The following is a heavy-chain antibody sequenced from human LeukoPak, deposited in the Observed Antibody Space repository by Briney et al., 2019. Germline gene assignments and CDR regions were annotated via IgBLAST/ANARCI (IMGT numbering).Heavy chain of an antibody. V-gene: IGHV3-30*18. J-gene: IGHJ4*02. CDR2: ISYDGSNK. CDR3: AKDGGIAPADY. CDR1: GFTFSSYG. D-gene: IGHD6-13*01. Sequence: PGGSLRLSCAASGFTFSSYGMHWVRQAPGKGLEWVAVISYDGSNKYYADSVKGRFTISRDNSKNTLYLQMNSLRAEDTAVYYCAKDGGIAPADYWGQGTLVTVSS.